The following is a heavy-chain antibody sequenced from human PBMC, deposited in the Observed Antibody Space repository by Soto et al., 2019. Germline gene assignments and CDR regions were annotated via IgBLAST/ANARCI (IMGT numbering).Heavy chain of an antibody. V-gene: IGHV1-18*01. J-gene: IGHJ4*01. CDR1: AYTFTSYG. CDR3: AILQEYIVDYAQCFDY. Sequence: ASVKVVCKASAYTFTSYGFSWVRPAPGQGLEWMGWISAYNGNTNYAQKLQGRVTMTTDTSTSTAYMELRSLRSDDTDVYYCAILQEYIVDYAQCFDYGGQGSLVTVSS. D-gene: IGHD2-2*01. CDR2: ISAYNGNT.